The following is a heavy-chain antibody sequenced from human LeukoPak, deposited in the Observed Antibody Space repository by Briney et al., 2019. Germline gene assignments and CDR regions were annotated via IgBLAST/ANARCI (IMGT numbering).Heavy chain of an antibody. D-gene: IGHD6-19*01. CDR1: GYAFTSYD. J-gene: IGHJ5*02. V-gene: IGHV1-8*01. CDR2: MNPNSGNT. CDR3: ARVPVWADMIAVARLPTSNWFDP. Sequence: APVKVSCKASGYAFTSYDINWVRQATGQGLEWMGWMNPNSGNTGYAQKFQGRVTMTRNTSISTAYMELSSLRSEDTAVYYCARVPVWADMIAVARLPTSNWFDPWGQGTPVTVSS.